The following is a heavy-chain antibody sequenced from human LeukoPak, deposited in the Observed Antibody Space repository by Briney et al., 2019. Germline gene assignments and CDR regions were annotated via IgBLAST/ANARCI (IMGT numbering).Heavy chain of an antibody. Sequence: SETLSLTCTVSGGSISSGSYYWSWIRQPAGKGLEWIGRIYTSGSTSYNPSLESRVTISVDTSKNQFSLKLSSVTAADTAVYYCASSGWYLLPGVYWGQGTLVTVSS. CDR3: ASSGWYLLPGVY. D-gene: IGHD6-19*01. J-gene: IGHJ4*02. V-gene: IGHV4-61*02. CDR2: IYTSGST. CDR1: GGSISSGSYY.